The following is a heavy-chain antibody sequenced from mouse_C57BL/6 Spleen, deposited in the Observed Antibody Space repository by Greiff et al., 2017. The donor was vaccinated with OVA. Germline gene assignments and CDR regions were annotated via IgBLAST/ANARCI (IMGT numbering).Heavy chain of an antibody. D-gene: IGHD2-2*01. Sequence: EVKLVESGGGLVQPGGSLKLSCAASGFTFSDYYMYWVRQTPEKRLEWVAYISNGGGSTYYPDTVKGRFTISRDNAKNTLYLQMSRLKSEDTAMYYCARHEGLYYYAMDYWGQGTSVTVSS. J-gene: IGHJ4*01. CDR1: GFTFSDYY. V-gene: IGHV5-12*01. CDR2: ISNGGGST. CDR3: ARHEGLYYYAMDY.